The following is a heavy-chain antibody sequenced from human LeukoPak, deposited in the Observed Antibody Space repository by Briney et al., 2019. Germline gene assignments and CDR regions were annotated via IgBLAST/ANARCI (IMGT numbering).Heavy chain of an antibody. D-gene: IGHD6-6*01. CDR1: GGSVSSSSYY. Sequence: SETLSLTCTVSGGSVSSSSYYWGWIRQPPGKGLEWIGSIFYSGSTYYNPSLKSRVTISGDTSKNQFSLKLSSVTAADTAVYYCVRHSAYSSSSNLDPWGQGTLVTVSS. V-gene: IGHV4-39*01. CDR3: VRHSAYSSSSNLDP. CDR2: IFYSGST. J-gene: IGHJ5*02.